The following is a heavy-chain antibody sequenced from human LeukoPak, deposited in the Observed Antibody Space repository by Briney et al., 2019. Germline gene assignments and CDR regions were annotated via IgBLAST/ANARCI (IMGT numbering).Heavy chain of an antibody. Sequence: PSETLSLTCTVSGGSISSGSYYWSWIRQPAGKGLEWIGRIYTSGSTNYNPSLKSRVTISVDRSKNQFSLKLSSVTAADTAVYYCASLADSRPGDDAFDIWGQGTMVTVSS. V-gene: IGHV4-61*02. CDR3: ASLADSRPGDDAFDI. CDR2: IYTSGST. CDR1: GGSISSGSYY. J-gene: IGHJ3*02. D-gene: IGHD3-22*01.